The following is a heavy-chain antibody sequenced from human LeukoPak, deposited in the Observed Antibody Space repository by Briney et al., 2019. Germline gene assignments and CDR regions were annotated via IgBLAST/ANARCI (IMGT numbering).Heavy chain of an antibody. Sequence: SVKVSCKASGGTFSSYATSWVRQAPGQGLEWMGGIIPIFDITNYAQKFQGRVTLTADESTSTAYMELSSLRSDDTAVYYCARDLGTRDGYNPPNLFDNWGQGTLVTVSS. CDR3: ARDLGTRDGYNPPNLFDN. J-gene: IGHJ4*02. D-gene: IGHD5-24*01. CDR2: IIPIFDIT. CDR1: GGTFSSYA. V-gene: IGHV1-69*13.